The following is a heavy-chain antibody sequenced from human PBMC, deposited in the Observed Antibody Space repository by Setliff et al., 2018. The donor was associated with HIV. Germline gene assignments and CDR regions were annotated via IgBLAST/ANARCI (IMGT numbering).Heavy chain of an antibody. CDR2: ISHYNGDP. CDR1: GYPFTSYG. Sequence: ASVKVSCKASGYPFTSYGLCWVRQAPGQGLEWMGWISHYNGDPYYEEKFQGRVTLTTDTSTTAVSMESTNLRSDATAVYFFARMQAYYNFWRSTYYFDYWGQGTPVTVSS. V-gene: IGHV1-18*01. J-gene: IGHJ4*02. D-gene: IGHD3-3*01. CDR3: ARMQAYYNFWRSTYYFDY.